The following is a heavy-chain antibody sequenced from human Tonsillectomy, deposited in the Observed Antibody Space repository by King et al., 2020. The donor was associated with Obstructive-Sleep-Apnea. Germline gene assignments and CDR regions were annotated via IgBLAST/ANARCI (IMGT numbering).Heavy chain of an antibody. Sequence: VQLVESGGGVAQPGRSLRLSCAASGFTFSTYAMHWVRQAPGKGLEWVAVISYDGNNKNYADSVKGRFSISRDNSKDTMYLQMNSLRAEDSAVYYCVREDSRAVAFDYWGQGTLVTVSS. CDR1: GFTFSTYA. CDR3: VREDSRAVAFDY. J-gene: IGHJ4*02. CDR2: ISYDGNNK. D-gene: IGHD6-19*01. V-gene: IGHV3-30-3*01.